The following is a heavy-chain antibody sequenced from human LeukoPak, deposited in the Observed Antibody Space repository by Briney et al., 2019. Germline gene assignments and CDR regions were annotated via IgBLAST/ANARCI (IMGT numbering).Heavy chain of an antibody. Sequence: GGSLRLSCAASGFTVSSNYMSWVRQAPGKGVEWVSVIYSGGSTFYADSVKGRFTSSRDNSKNTLYLQMNSLRAEDTAVYYCARTSPTVITSSDLWGRGTLVTVSS. CDR1: GFTVSSNY. J-gene: IGHJ2*01. CDR2: IYSGGST. V-gene: IGHV3-53*01. D-gene: IGHD4-17*01. CDR3: ARTSPTVITSSDL.